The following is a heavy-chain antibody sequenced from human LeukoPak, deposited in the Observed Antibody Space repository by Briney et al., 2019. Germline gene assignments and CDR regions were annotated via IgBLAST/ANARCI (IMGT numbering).Heavy chain of an antibody. J-gene: IGHJ6*03. V-gene: IGHV4-39*01. Sequence: SQTLSLTCTVSGGSISSGSYYWGWIRQPPGKGLEWIGTIYYSGTTYYNPSLESRVTISEDTSKNQFSLTLRSVTAADTAVYCARQISDYYYYYIDVWGKGTTVTVSS. CDR3: ARQISDYYYYYIDV. CDR2: IYYSGTT. CDR1: GGSISSGSYY. D-gene: IGHD3-3*01.